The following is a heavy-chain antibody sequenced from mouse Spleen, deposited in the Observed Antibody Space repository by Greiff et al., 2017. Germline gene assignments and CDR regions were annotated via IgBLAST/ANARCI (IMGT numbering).Heavy chain of an antibody. Sequence: QVQLKESGAELVRPGASVKMSCKASGYTFTSYWMHWVKQRPGQGLEWIGYINPSSGYTKYNQKFKDKATLTADKSSSTAYMQLSSLTYEDSAVYYCATTMITTDYFDYWGQGTTLTVSS. V-gene: IGHV1-7*01. CDR1: GYTFTSYW. CDR3: ATTMITTDYFDY. CDR2: INPSSGYT. D-gene: IGHD2-4*01. J-gene: IGHJ2*01.